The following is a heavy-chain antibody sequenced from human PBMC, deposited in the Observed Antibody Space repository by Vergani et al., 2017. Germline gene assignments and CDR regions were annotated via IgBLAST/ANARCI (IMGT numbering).Heavy chain of an antibody. Sequence: EVQLVESGGGLVKPGGSLRLSCAASGFTFSNAWMSWVRQAPGTGLEWVGRIKSKTDGGTTEYAAPVKDRFTISRDDSKNTLYLQMNSLKTEDTAVYYCTTDRAGGYCSSTSCSIFDYWGQGTLVTVSS. CDR1: GFTFSNAW. D-gene: IGHD2-2*01. V-gene: IGHV3-15*01. CDR3: TTDRAGGYCSSTSCSIFDY. J-gene: IGHJ4*02. CDR2: IKSKTDGGTT.